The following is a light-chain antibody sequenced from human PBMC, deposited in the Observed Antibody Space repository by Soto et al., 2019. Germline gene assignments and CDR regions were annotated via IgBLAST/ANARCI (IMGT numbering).Light chain of an antibody. CDR1: QGIKND. V-gene: IGKV1-17*01. CDR3: LQHHSYPQT. J-gene: IGKJ1*01. CDR2: AVS. Sequence: GDGVTITCRASQGIKNDLAWYQQKPGKAPKRLIYAVSSLQSEVPSRFSGSGSGTAFTLTISSLQPEDVATYYCLQHHSYPQTFGQGSKVEI.